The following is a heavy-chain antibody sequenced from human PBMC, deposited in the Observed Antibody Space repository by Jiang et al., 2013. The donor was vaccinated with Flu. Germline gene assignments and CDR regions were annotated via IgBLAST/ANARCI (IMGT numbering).Heavy chain of an antibody. D-gene: IGHD3-3*01. CDR3: AKDQITIFGVVPYYFDY. V-gene: IGHV3-23*01. J-gene: IGHJ4*02. Sequence: YAMSWVRQAPGKGLEWVSAISGSGGSTYYADSVKGRFTISRDNSKNTLYLQMNSLRAEDTAVYYCAKDQITIFGVVPYYFDYWGQGTLVTVSS. CDR1: YA. CDR2: ISGSGGST.